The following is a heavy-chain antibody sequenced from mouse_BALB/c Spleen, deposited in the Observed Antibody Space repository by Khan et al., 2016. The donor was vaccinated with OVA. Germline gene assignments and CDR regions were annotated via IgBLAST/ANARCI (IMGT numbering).Heavy chain of an antibody. CDR1: GYTFSSYW. CDR2: IFPGTIST. Sequence: QVQLKESGGDLMKPGASVKISCKATGYTFSSYWIEWVKQRPGHGLEWIGQIFPGTISTTSNEKFKGTATFTADTSSNTAYMQLSSLTSEDSAVYYCARGGYGGFAYWGQGTLVTVSA. J-gene: IGHJ3*01. V-gene: IGHV1-9*01. D-gene: IGHD2-2*01. CDR3: ARGGYGGFAY.